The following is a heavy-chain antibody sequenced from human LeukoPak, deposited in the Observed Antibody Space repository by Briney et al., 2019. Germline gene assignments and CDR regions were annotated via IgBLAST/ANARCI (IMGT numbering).Heavy chain of an antibody. CDR2: IRSKAYGGTT. V-gene: IGHV3-49*04. CDR3: TRAPYYDFWSGYFTYYYYYMDV. J-gene: IGHJ6*03. Sequence: PGRSLRLSCTASGFTFGDYAMSWVRQAPGKGLEWVGFIRSKAYGGTTEYAASVKGRFTISRDGSKSIAYLQMNSLKTEDTAVYYCTRAPYYDFWSGYFTYYYYYMDVGGKGTTVTVSS. D-gene: IGHD3-3*01. CDR1: GFTFGDYA.